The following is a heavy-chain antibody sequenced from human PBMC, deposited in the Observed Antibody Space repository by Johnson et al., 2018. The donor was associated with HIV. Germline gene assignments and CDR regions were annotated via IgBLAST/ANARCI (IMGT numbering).Heavy chain of an antibody. D-gene: IGHD2-15*01. CDR1: GFIFRTHW. J-gene: IGHJ3*02. Sequence: VQLVESGGGLVQPGGSLRLSCAGSGFIFRTHWIHWVRQPPGKGLESVGTISQDGSEKFYVDSVKGRFTIFRDNAKNTLYLQMNRLRDEDTAMYYCARGGLYSSDGFDIWGQGTMVAVSS. V-gene: IGHV3-7*04. CDR3: ARGGLYSSDGFDI. CDR2: ISQDGSEK.